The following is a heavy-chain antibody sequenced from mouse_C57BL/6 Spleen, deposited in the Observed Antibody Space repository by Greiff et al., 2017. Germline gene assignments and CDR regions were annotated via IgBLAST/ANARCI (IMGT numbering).Heavy chain of an antibody. J-gene: IGHJ2*01. CDR1: GFNIKDDY. V-gene: IGHV14-4*01. D-gene: IGHD1-1*01. CDR3: SAYYYGSSPFDY. CDR2: IDPETGDT. Sequence: EVQLQQSGAELVRPGASVTLSCTASGFNIKDDYMHWVKQRPEQGLEWIGWIDPETGDTEYASKFQGKATITAETSSNTAYLQLSSLTTEDTAVXYCSAYYYGSSPFDYWGQGTTLTVSS.